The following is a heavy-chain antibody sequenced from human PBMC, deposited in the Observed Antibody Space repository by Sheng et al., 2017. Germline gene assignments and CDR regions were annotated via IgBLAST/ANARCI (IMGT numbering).Heavy chain of an antibody. Sequence: QVQLQQWGAGLLKPSETLSLTCAVYGGSFSGYYWSWIRQPPGKGLEWIGEINHSGSTNYNPSLKSRVTISVDTSKNQFSLKLSSVTAADTAVYYCARQWLIKYYFDYWGQGTLVTVSS. D-gene: IGHD6-19*01. J-gene: IGHJ4*02. V-gene: IGHV4-34*01. CDR1: GGSFSGYY. CDR2: INHSGST. CDR3: ARQWLIKYYFDY.